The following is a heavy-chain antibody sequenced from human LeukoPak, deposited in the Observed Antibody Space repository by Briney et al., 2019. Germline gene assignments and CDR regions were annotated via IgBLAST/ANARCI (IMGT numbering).Heavy chain of an antibody. CDR2: IIPIFGTA. D-gene: IGHD6-13*01. CDR3: ARMALEGGSWYSEYFQH. Sequence: SVKASCKASGGTFSSYAISWARQAPGQGLEWMGGIIPIFGTANYAQKFQGRVTITADESTSTAYMELRSLRSDDTAVYYCARMALEGGSWYSEYFQHWGQGTLVTVSS. V-gene: IGHV1-69*13. CDR1: GGTFSSYA. J-gene: IGHJ1*01.